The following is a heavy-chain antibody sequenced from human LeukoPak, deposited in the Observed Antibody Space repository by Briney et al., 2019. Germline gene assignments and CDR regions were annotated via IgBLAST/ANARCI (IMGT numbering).Heavy chain of an antibody. Sequence: TGGSLRLSCAASGFSLRSSEMNWVRQAPGKGPEWVAHINSADNVKYYTDSVRGRFTMSRDNAKDLLYLQMNSLRAEDTAVYFCARDTVNGPFVISLDLWGQGVLVTVSS. CDR2: INSADNVK. CDR3: ARDTVNGPFVISLDL. D-gene: IGHD2-8*01. V-gene: IGHV3-48*03. J-gene: IGHJ5*02. CDR1: GFSLRSSE.